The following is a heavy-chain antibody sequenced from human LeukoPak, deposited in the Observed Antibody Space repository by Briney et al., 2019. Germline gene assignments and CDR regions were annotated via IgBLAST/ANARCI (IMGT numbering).Heavy chain of an antibody. Sequence: HGESLKISCKGSGYSFTDYWIGWVRQMRGKGLEWMGIIYPGDSDAKYSPSFQGQVTISADKSISTAYLQWSSLKASDSAMYYCARWSLVYSNYAGYFGSWGQGTLVTVSS. J-gene: IGHJ4*02. V-gene: IGHV5-51*01. CDR2: IYPGDSDA. D-gene: IGHD4-11*01. CDR3: ARWSLVYSNYAGYFGS. CDR1: GYSFTDYW.